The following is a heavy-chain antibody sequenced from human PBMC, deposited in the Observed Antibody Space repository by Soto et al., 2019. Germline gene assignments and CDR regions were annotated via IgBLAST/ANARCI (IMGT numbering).Heavy chain of an antibody. CDR2: ISYDGSNK. Sequence: GGSLRLSCAASGFTFSSYGMHWVRQAPGKGLEWVAVISYDGSNKYYADSVKGRFTISRDNSKNTLYLQMNSLRAEDTAVYYCAKDPGIAVAETPGQIYYYYGMDVWGQGTTVTVSS. D-gene: IGHD6-19*01. J-gene: IGHJ6*02. CDR1: GFTFSSYG. CDR3: AKDPGIAVAETPGQIYYYYGMDV. V-gene: IGHV3-30*18.